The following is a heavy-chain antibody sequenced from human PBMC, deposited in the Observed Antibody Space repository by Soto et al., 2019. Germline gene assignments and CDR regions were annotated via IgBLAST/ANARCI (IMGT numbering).Heavy chain of an antibody. J-gene: IGHJ6*03. CDR1: GYTFTSYG. CDR2: ISAYNGNT. CDR3: ARAPPGHGDYPLGDYYYVDV. Sequence: GASVKVSCKASGYTFTSYGISWVRQAPGQGLEWMGWISAYNGNTNYAQKLQGRVTMTTDTSTGTAYMELRSLRSDDTAVYYCARAPPGHGDYPLGDYYYVDVWGKGTTVTDSS. D-gene: IGHD4-17*01. V-gene: IGHV1-18*01.